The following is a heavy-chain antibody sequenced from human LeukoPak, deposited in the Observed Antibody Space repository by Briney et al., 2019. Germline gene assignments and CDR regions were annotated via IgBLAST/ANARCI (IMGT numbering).Heavy chain of an antibody. D-gene: IGHD2-2*01. V-gene: IGHV3-53*01. J-gene: IGHJ4*02. CDR2: IYSGGST. Sequence: PGGSLPHPHGPSGFPDSSQYVIGFRQAPGKGLECVSVIYSGGSTYYADSVKGRFTISRDNTKNTLYLQMNSLRAEDTAVYYCAKDSAAQYYFDDWGKGTLVTVSS. CDR3: AKDSAAQYYFDD. CDR1: GFPDSSQY.